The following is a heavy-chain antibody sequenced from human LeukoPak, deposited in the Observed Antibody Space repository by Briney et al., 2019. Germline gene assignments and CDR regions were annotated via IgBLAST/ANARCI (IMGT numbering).Heavy chain of an antibody. V-gene: IGHV4-59*08. CDR2: IYYSGST. J-gene: IGHJ4*02. CDR3: ASHYGDYQTGFDY. CDR1: GGSISSYY. D-gene: IGHD4-17*01. Sequence: SETLSLTCTVSGGSISSYYWSWIRQPPGKGLEWIGYIYYSGSTNYNPSLKSRVTISVDTSKNQFSLKLSSVTAADTAVYYCASHYGDYQTGFDYWGQRTLVTVSS.